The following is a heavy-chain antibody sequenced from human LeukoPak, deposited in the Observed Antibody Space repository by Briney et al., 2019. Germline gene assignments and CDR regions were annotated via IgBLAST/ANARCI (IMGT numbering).Heavy chain of an antibody. D-gene: IGHD3-16*02. CDR1: GYTFTDYY. V-gene: IGHV1-2*02. CDR3: ARGRDRIVWGRSRYDAFDI. CDR2: INPASGGT. Sequence: ASVKVSCKASGYTFTDYYIHWVRQAPGQGLEWMGWINPASGGTNYAQKFQGRVTMTRDTSISTAYMELSSLRSDDTAVYYCARGRDRIVWGRSRYDAFDIWGQGTMVTVSS. J-gene: IGHJ3*02.